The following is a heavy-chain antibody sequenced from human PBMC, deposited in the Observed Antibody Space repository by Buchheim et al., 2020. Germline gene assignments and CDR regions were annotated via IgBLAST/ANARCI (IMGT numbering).Heavy chain of an antibody. J-gene: IGHJ4*02. D-gene: IGHD1-26*01. CDR2: ISSSSGTI. CDR1: GFIFSSYS. CDR3: ARAATGSRRGDY. Sequence: EVQLVESGGDLVQPGGSLRLSCAVSGFIFSSYSMNWVRQAPGKGLEWVSYISSSSGTIYYADSVKGRFTISRDNAKNSLYLPMNSLRVEDTAVYYCARAATGSRRGDYWGQGTL. V-gene: IGHV3-48*04.